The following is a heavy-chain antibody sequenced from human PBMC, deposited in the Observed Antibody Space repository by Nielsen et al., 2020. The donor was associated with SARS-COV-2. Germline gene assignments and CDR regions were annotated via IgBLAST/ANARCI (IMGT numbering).Heavy chain of an antibody. V-gene: IGHV1-2*06. D-gene: IGHD3-22*01. CDR1: GYTFTGYY. J-gene: IGHJ6*02. CDR2: INPNSGGT. Sequence: ASVKVSCKASGYTFTGYYMHWVRQAPGQGLEWMGRINPNSGGTNYAQKFQGKVTMTRDTSISTAYMELSRLRSDDTAVYYCARAYYDSSYGMDVWGQGTTVTVSS. CDR3: ARAYYDSSYGMDV.